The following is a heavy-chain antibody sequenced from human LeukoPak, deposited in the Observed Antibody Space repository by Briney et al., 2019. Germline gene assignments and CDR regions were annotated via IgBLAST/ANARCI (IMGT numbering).Heavy chain of an antibody. V-gene: IGHV3-48*03. D-gene: IGHD6-13*01. Sequence: GGSLRLSCAASEFTLSLYHINWVRQAPGKGLEWVAYISSSGRNSHYSDSVKGRFTISRDNAKNSLYLQMNSLRAEDTAVYYCARDVREQQNFDYWGQGTLVTVSS. CDR3: ARDVREQQNFDY. CDR2: ISSSGRNS. J-gene: IGHJ4*02. CDR1: EFTLSLYH.